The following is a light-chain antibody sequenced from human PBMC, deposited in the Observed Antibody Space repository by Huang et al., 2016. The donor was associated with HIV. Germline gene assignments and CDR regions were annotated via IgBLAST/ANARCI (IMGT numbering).Light chain of an antibody. J-gene: IGKJ1*01. CDR3: QQSYSTPPT. CDR2: GAS. CDR1: QSIRTY. V-gene: IGKV1-39*01. Sequence: DIQVTQSPSSLSASVGDRVTITCRASQSIRTYLNWYQQKPGKAPNLMIYGASSLQSGGPSRFSGSGSGTDFTLTISSLQPEYFATYFCQQSYSTPPTFGQGTKVEIK.